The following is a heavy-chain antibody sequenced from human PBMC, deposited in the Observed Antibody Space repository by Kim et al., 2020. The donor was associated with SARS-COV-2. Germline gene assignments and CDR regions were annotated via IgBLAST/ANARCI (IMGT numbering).Heavy chain of an antibody. CDR1: EYTFTNYA. J-gene: IGHJ4*02. V-gene: IGHV1-8*01. CDR3: VRGDTHCIGRSCYND. CDR2: VNVYNGNT. D-gene: IGHD2-15*01. Sequence: ASVKVSCKSSEYTFTNYAINWVRQAPGQGPEWMGWVNVYNGNTGYAQKFQGRVTMTRDTSIRTAYMELSSLRSEDTAVYYCVRGDTHCIGRSCYNDWGQGTLVTVSS.